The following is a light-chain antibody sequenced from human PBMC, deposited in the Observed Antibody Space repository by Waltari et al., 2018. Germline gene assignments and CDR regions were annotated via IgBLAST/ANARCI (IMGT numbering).Light chain of an antibody. Sequence: DIQLTQSPSFLSASVGDRVTITCRASQDISRYLAWYQQKPGKAPKLLMYTASTLQSGVPSRFSGSGSGTEFTLTSSSLQPEDFATYYCQQLKSYPLTFGGGTKVELK. CDR2: TAS. J-gene: IGKJ4*01. CDR1: QDISRY. V-gene: IGKV1-9*01. CDR3: QQLKSYPLT.